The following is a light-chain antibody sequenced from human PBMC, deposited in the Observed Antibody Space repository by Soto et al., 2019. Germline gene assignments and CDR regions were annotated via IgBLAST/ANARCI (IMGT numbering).Light chain of an antibody. V-gene: IGKV2-24*01. Sequence: IVLTQSPLRSAVALGQSASISCRSSQSIAHSDGDTYLSWLHQGPGQSPRLLLYKVSNRFPGVPDIFSGSGEGTDFTLKINLVEAEDAVTYYCMQSAQFPLTFGGGTSVEI. CDR3: MQSAQFPLT. J-gene: IGKJ4*01. CDR2: KVS. CDR1: QSIAHSDGDTY.